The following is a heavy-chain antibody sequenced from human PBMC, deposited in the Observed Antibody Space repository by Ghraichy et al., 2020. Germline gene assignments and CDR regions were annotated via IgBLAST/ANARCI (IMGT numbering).Heavy chain of an antibody. D-gene: IGHD2-21*02. V-gene: IGHV3-33*01. CDR2: IWYDGSNK. CDR3: ARPYCGGDCYPNFAFDI. Sequence: GGSLRLSCAASGFTFSSYGMHWVRQAPGKGLEWVAVIWYDGSNKYYADSVKGRFTISRDNSKNTMYLQMNSLRAEDTAVYYCARPYCGGDCYPNFAFDIWGQGTMVTVSS. J-gene: IGHJ3*02. CDR1: GFTFSSYG.